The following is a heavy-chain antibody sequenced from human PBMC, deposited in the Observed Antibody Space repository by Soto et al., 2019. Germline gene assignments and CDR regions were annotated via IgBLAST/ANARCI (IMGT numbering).Heavy chain of an antibody. Sequence: SVKVSCKASGGTFSSYAISWVRQAPGQGLEWMGGIIPIFGTANYAQKFQGRVTITADESTSTAYMELSSLRSEDTAVYYCARNRVQQQLVPGYFWFDPWGQGTLVTVSS. CDR1: GGTFSSYA. D-gene: IGHD6-13*01. CDR3: ARNRVQQQLVPGYFWFDP. CDR2: IIPIFGTA. J-gene: IGHJ5*02. V-gene: IGHV1-69*13.